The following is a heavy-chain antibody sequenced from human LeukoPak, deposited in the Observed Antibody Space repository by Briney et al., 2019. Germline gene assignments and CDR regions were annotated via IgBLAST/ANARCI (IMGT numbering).Heavy chain of an antibody. CDR1: GYTFTSYY. V-gene: IGHV1-2*02. J-gene: IGHJ4*02. CDR3: ASSQENYYDSSGYYDY. Sequence: ASVKVSCKASGYTFTSYYMHWVRQAPGQGLEWMGWISAYNGNTNYAQKFQGRVTMTRDTSISTAYMELSRLRSDDTAVYYCASSQENYYDSSGYYDYWGQGTLVTVSS. D-gene: IGHD3-22*01. CDR2: ISAYNGNT.